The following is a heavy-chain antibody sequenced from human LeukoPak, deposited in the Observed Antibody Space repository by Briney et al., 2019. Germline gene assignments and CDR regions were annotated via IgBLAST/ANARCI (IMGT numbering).Heavy chain of an antibody. CDR1: GGSFRGYY. CDR2: INHSRST. V-gene: IGHV4-34*01. J-gene: IGHJ5*02. Sequence: SGTLSLTCAVYGGSFRGYYWSWVCQTPGKGLEWIGEINHSRSTNYNPALKSRVTISVDTSKNQFSLKLSSVTAADTAVYYCARPEWFDPWGQGTLFTVSS. CDR3: ARPEWFDP.